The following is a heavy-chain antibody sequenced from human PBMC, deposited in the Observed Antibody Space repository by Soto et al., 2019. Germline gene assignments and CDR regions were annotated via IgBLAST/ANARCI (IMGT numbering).Heavy chain of an antibody. CDR2: ISYDGSNK. CDR3: AKDSRIQLWYYYGMDV. V-gene: IGHV3-30*18. J-gene: IGHJ6*02. D-gene: IGHD5-18*01. Sequence: QVQLVESGGGVVQPGRSLRLSCAASGFTFSSYGMHWVRQAPGKGLEWLAVISYDGSNKYYADSVKGRFTISRDNSKNTLYLQMNSLRAEDTAVYYCAKDSRIQLWYYYGMDVWGQGTTVTVS. CDR1: GFTFSSYG.